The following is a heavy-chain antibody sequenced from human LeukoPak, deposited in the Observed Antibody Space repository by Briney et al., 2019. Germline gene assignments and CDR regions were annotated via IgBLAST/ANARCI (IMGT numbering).Heavy chain of an antibody. CDR3: ARDPPLGDSSGYSHNDY. D-gene: IGHD3-22*01. CDR2: ISSSSSYI. CDR1: GFTFSSYS. J-gene: IGHJ4*02. V-gene: IGHV3-21*01. Sequence: GGSLRLSCAASGFTFSSYSMNWVRQAPGKGLEWVSSISSSSSYIYYADSVKGRFTISRDNAKNSLYLQMNSLRAEDTAVYYCARDPPLGDSSGYSHNDYRGQGTLVTVSS.